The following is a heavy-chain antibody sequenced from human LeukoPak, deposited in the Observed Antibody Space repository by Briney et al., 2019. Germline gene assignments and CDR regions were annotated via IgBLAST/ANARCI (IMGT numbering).Heavy chain of an antibody. CDR2: IIPILGIA. V-gene: IGHV1-69*04. CDR1: GYTFTSYY. D-gene: IGHD4-23*01. J-gene: IGHJ4*02. CDR3: ARDLPGVVTPHPVFADY. Sequence: SVKVSCKASGYTFTSYYMHWVRQAPGQGLERMGRIIPILGIANYAQKFQGRVTITADKSTSTAYMELSSLRSEDTAVYYCARDLPGVVTPHPVFADYWGQGTLVTVSS.